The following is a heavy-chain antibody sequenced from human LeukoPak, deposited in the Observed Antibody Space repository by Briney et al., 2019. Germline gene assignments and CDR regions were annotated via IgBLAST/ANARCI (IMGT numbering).Heavy chain of an antibody. J-gene: IGHJ4*02. CDR3: ATYIGNDILH. D-gene: IGHD3-9*01. CDR2: FDPRDGET. CDR1: GYTLSELS. V-gene: IGHV1-24*01. Sequence: ASVTVSCKVSGYTLSELSMHWVRQAPGKGLEWMGGFDPRDGETIYAQKFQGRVTMTEDTSTDAAYMELSSLRSEDTAVYYCATYIGNDILHWGQGTLVTVSS.